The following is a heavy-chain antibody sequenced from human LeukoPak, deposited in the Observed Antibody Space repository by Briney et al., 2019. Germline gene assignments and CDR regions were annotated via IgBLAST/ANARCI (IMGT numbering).Heavy chain of an antibody. D-gene: IGHD5-18*01. CDR3: ARLVWRQLHGRFDY. CDR2: IYPGGNT. J-gene: IGHJ4*02. V-gene: IGHV4-38-2*02. CDR1: GSSITSGYY. Sequence: SETLSLTCSVSGSSITSGYYWGWIRQPPGKGLEWIGSIYPGGNTYYNPSLRSRVTISVDTSNDFFSLHLISVTAADTALYYCARLVWRQLHGRFDYWGRGNLVTVSS.